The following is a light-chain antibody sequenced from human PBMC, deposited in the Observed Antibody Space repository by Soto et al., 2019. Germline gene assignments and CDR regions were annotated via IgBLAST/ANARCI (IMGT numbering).Light chain of an antibody. V-gene: IGKV3-20*01. CDR3: QEYNNWPLI. CDR1: QSVSSSY. J-gene: IGKJ4*01. CDR2: GAS. Sequence: EIVLTQSPGTLSLSPGERATLSCRASQSVSSSYLAWYQQKPGQAPRLLIYGASSRATGIPDRFSGSGSGTDFTLTISRLEPEDFAVYYCQEYNNWPLIFGGGTKVDIK.